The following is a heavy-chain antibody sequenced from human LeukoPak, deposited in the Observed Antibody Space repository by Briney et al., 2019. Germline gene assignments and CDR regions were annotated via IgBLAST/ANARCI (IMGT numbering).Heavy chain of an antibody. V-gene: IGHV3-49*03. CDR1: GFTCGDYA. CDR3: TRASQYCTNGVCYPVYGYVDY. Sequence: GGSLRLSCTASGFTCGDYAMSWFRQAPGKGLEWVGFISSKAYGGTPEYAASVKSRFTISRNDSKIIAYRQINSLKTEDTAVYYCTRASQYCTNGVCYPVYGYVDYWGQGSLETVSA. CDR2: ISSKAYGGTP. J-gene: IGHJ4*02. D-gene: IGHD2-8*01.